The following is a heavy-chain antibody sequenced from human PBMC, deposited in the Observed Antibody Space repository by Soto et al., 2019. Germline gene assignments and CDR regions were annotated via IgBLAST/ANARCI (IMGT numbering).Heavy chain of an antibody. CDR2: IWYDGSNK. D-gene: IGHD1-26*01. CDR1: GFTFSSYG. CDR3: ARAVPDRLYSGSYPLDY. J-gene: IGHJ4*02. V-gene: IGHV3-33*01. Sequence: GGSLRLSCAASGFTFSSYGMHWVRQAPGKGLEWVAVIWYDGSNKYYADSVKGRFTISRDNSKNTLYLQMNSLRAEDTAVYYCARAVPDRLYSGSYPLDYWGQGTLVTVSS.